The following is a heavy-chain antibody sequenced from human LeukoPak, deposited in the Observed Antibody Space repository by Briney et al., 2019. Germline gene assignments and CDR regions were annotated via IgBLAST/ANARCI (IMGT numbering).Heavy chain of an antibody. V-gene: IGHV4-38-2*02. J-gene: IGHJ4*02. CDR3: ARDADPGGLDY. Sequence: SETLSLTCTVSGYSIGDDYYWVWLRQPPGKGLGWIGSLSLRGTTHYNPSLESRVTISVDTSKNQFSLKVSAVTAADTAVYYYARDADPGGLDYWGQGTLVTVSS. CDR2: LSLRGTT. CDR1: GYSIGDDYY. D-gene: IGHD3-16*01.